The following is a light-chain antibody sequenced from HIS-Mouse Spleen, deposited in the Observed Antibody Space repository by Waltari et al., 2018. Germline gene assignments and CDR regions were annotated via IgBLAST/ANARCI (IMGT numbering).Light chain of an antibody. CDR2: GAS. CDR1: QSVSSSY. CDR3: QQYGSSFT. Sequence: VLTQSPGTLSLSPEARATLSCRASQSVSSSYLAWYQQKPGQAPRLLISGASSRATGIPDRFSGSGSGTDFTLTISRLEPEDFAVYYCQQYGSSFTFGPGTKVDIK. V-gene: IGKV3-20*01. J-gene: IGKJ3*01.